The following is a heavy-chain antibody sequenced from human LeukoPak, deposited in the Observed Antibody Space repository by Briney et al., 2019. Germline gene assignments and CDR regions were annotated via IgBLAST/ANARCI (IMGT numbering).Heavy chain of an antibody. CDR3: ARGPYSNALSYYYYYGMDV. CDR1: GFTVSGNY. V-gene: IGHV3-66*02. J-gene: IGHJ6*02. Sequence: GGSLRLSCAASGFTVSGNYMSWVRQAPGKGLEGVSVIYSGGRTYYADSVKGRFTISRDKSKNALYLQMNSLRAEDTAVYYCARGPYSNALSYYYYYGMDVWGQGTTVTVSS. D-gene: IGHD4-11*01. CDR2: IYSGGRT.